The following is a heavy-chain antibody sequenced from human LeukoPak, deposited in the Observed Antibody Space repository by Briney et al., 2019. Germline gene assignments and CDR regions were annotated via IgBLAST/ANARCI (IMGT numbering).Heavy chain of an antibody. J-gene: IGHJ3*02. CDR2: VYYSGTT. CDR1: GGSISPFC. CDR3: ATHSSPKGGVFDI. D-gene: IGHD2-8*02. Sequence: SESLSLTCTVSGGSISPFCWSWIRQPPGKGLEWIGYVYYSGTTNYNSSLKSRVTISVDTSKNQFSLKLNSVTAADTAVYYCATHSSPKGGVFDIWGQGTMVTVSS. V-gene: IGHV4-59*01.